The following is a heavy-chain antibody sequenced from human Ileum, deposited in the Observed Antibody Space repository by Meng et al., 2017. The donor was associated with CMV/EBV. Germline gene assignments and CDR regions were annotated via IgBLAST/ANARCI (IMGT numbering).Heavy chain of an antibody. J-gene: IGHJ4*02. CDR1: GFIFSSYW. D-gene: IGHD3-16*01. CDR3: ARESWGLGDS. V-gene: IGHV3-74*01. CDR2: IAFDGDEINI. Sequence: GGSLRLSCVVSGFIFSSYWMHWVRQAPGKGLEWVARIAFDGDEINIGYADSVRGRFTISRDNAKNTLFLQMNSLRVEDTAIYYCARESWGLGDSWGQGTLVTVSS.